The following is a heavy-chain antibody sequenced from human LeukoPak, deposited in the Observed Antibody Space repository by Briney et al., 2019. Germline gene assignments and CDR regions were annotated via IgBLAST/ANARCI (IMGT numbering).Heavy chain of an antibody. D-gene: IGHD1-26*01. V-gene: IGHV3-23*01. CDR2: VSGGGNRT. CDR1: GFTFSSYA. CDR3: AKALGGSYYGDRGFDY. J-gene: IGHJ4*02. Sequence: GGSLRLSCAASGFTFSSYAMSWVRQAPGKGLEWVSDVSGGGNRTYYADSVKGRFTISRDNSKNTLYMKMNTLRAEDTAVYYCAKALGGSYYGDRGFDYWGQGTLVTVSS.